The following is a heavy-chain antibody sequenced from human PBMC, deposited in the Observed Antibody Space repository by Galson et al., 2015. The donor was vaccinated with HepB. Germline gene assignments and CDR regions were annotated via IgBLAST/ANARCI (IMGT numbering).Heavy chain of an antibody. CDR2: IYSGGST. J-gene: IGHJ1*01. D-gene: IGHD2-15*01. CDR3: ASPAPYCSGGSCYGEHFQH. V-gene: IGHV3-66*01. CDR1: GFTVSSNY. Sequence: SLRLSCAASGFTVSSNYMSWVRQAPGKGLEWVSVIYSGGSTYYADSVKGRFTISRDSSKNTLYLQMNSLRAEDTAVYYCASPAPYCSGGSCYGEHFQHWGQGTLVTVSS.